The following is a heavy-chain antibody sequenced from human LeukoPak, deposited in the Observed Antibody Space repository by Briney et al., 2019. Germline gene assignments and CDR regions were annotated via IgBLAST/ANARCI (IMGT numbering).Heavy chain of an antibody. J-gene: IGHJ4*02. V-gene: IGHV4-59*03. CDR2: ISDIGSI. Sequence: SETLSLTCTVSGDSISSYYWSWIRQSPGKGLEWIAYISDIGSINYNPSLKSRVTVSVDTSKRQFSLKLSSLAAADTAVYYCATGRDSYKTGHWGQGTLVTVSS. CDR3: ATGRDSYKTGH. D-gene: IGHD5-24*01. CDR1: GDSISSYY.